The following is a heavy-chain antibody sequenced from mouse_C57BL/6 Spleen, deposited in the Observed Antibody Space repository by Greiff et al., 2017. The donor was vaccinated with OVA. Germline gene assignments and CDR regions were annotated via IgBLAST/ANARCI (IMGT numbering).Heavy chain of an antibody. Sequence: VQLQESGPELVKPGASVKLSCKASGYTFTSYDINWVKQRPGQGLEWIGWIYPRDGSTKYNEKFKGKATLTVDTSSSTADMELHSLTSEDSAVYFCASRALRYAMDYWGQGTSVTVSS. CDR1: GYTFTSYD. D-gene: IGHD1-1*01. V-gene: IGHV1-85*01. CDR2: IYPRDGST. J-gene: IGHJ4*01. CDR3: ASRALRYAMDY.